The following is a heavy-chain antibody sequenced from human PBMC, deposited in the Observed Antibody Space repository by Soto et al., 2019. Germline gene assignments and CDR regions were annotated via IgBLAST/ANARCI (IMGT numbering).Heavy chain of an antibody. Sequence: SETLSLTCTVSGGSINNHYWSWIRQPPGKGLEWIGYIYYRGSTNYNPSLKSRVTISVDTSKNQFSLNLTSLTAADTAIYYCARANWYFEYWGQGTLVTVSS. CDR2: IYYRGST. CDR3: ARANWYFEY. CDR1: GGSINNHY. D-gene: IGHD7-27*01. J-gene: IGHJ4*02. V-gene: IGHV4-59*11.